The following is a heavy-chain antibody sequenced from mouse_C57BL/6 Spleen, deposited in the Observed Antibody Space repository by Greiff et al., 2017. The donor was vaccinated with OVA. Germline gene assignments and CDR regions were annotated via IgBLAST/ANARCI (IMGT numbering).Heavy chain of an antibody. D-gene: IGHD2-3*01. CDR1: GYAFSSSW. CDR3: AGDGYSYFDY. J-gene: IGHJ2*01. CDR2: IYPGDGDT. Sequence: VQLQESGPELVKPGASVKISCKASGYAFSSSWMNWVKQRPGKGLEWIGRIYPGDGDTNYNGKFKGKATLTADKSSSTAYMQLSSLTSEDSAVYFCAGDGYSYFDYWGQGTTLTVSS. V-gene: IGHV1-82*01.